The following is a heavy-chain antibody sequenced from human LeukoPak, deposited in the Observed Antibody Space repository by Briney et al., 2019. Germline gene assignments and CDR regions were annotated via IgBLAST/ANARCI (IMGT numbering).Heavy chain of an antibody. D-gene: IGHD3-10*01. V-gene: IGHV1-2*02. CDR1: GYTFTGYY. CDR2: INPNSGGT. Sequence: ASVKVSCKASGYTFTGYYMHWVRQAPGQGLEWMGWINPNSGGTNYAQKLQGRVTMTRDTSISTAYMELSRLRSDDTAVYYCASSYGSGSYYNRDAFDIWGQGTMVTVSS. CDR3: ASSYGSGSYYNRDAFDI. J-gene: IGHJ3*02.